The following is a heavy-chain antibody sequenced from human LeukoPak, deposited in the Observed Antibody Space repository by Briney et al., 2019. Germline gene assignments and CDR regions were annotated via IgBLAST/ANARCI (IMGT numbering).Heavy chain of an antibody. CDR1: GYSFTSYW. CDR3: ARHSSLILHYYGMDV. J-gene: IGHJ6*02. D-gene: IGHD2/OR15-2a*01. V-gene: IGHV5-51*01. CDR2: IYPGDSDT. Sequence: RGESLQISCKGSGYSFTSYWIGWVRQMPGKGLEWMGIIYPGDSDTRYSPSFQGQVTISADKSISTAYLQWSSLKASGTAMYYCARHSSLILHYYGMDVWGQGTTVTVSS.